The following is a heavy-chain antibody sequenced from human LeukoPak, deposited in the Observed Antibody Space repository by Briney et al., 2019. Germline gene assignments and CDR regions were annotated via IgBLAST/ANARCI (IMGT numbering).Heavy chain of an antibody. D-gene: IGHD4-17*01. CDR1: GGSISSYY. V-gene: IGHV4-59*01. CDR3: ARALSYGDYGGEYNWFDP. Sequence: SETLSLTCTVSGGSISSYYWSWIRQPAGKGLEWIGYIYYSGSTNYNPSLKSRVTISVDTSKNQFSLKLSSVTAADTAVYYCARALSYGDYGGEYNWFDPWGQGTLVTVSS. J-gene: IGHJ5*02. CDR2: IYYSGST.